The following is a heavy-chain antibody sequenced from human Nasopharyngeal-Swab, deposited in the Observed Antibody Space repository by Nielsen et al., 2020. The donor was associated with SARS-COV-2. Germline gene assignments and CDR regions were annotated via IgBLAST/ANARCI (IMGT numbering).Heavy chain of an antibody. D-gene: IGHD4-23*01. Sequence: GESLKISCAASGFTFSSYAMSWVRQAPGKGLEWVSAISGSGGSTYYADSVKGRFTISRDNSKNTLYLQMNSLRAEDTAVYYCARDFGGQSDYWGQGTLVTVSS. CDR1: GFTFSSYA. V-gene: IGHV3-23*01. J-gene: IGHJ4*02. CDR3: ARDFGGQSDY. CDR2: ISGSGGST.